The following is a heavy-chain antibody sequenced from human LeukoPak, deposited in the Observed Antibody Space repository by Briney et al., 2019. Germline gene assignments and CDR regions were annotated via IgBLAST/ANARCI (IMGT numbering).Heavy chain of an antibody. CDR3: ARRVGGGPFDY. CDR1: GGSISSYY. V-gene: IGHV4-59*01. CDR2: IFYSGST. Sequence: NPSETLSLTCTVSGGSISSYYWSWIRQPPGKGLEWIGYIFYSGSTNYNPSLKSRVTISVDTSKNQFSLKLSSVTAADTAVYYCARRVGGGPFDYWGQGTLVTVSS. D-gene: IGHD3-16*01. J-gene: IGHJ4*02.